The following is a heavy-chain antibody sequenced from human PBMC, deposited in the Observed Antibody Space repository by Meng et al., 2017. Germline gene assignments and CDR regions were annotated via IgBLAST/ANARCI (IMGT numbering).Heavy chain of an antibody. Sequence: HVQLQHPGPGLVPPSAPLSLTCAVSGGAISSSNCWCWCRQPPRQGLEWIGEIYHSGRSNYTPSIQSRVTISVDKSKTQFSLKLSSVTAADTAVYYCARDRGAVAGTKFDYWGQGTLVTVSS. CDR1: GGAISSSNC. CDR2: IYHSGRS. CDR3: ARDRGAVAGTKFDY. J-gene: IGHJ4*02. V-gene: IGHV4-4*02. D-gene: IGHD6-19*01.